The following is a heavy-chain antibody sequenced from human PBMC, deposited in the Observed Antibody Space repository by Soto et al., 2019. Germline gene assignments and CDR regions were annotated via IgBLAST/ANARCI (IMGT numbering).Heavy chain of an antibody. J-gene: IGHJ4*02. D-gene: IGHD4-4*01. V-gene: IGHV4-59*01. Sequence: TLSLTCTVSGASISAYYWSWIRQPPGKGLEWIGYICDTGNNNYNPSLKSRVAISVDTSKSQFSLKLTSVTAAGTAVYYCARAMTTRPDVFDSWGQGTLVTVSS. CDR2: ICDTGNN. CDR1: GASISAYY. CDR3: ARAMTTRPDVFDS.